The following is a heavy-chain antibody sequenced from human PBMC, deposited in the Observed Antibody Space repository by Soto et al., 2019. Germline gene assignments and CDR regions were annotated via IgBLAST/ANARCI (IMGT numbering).Heavy chain of an antibody. CDR2: LSPNTGNT. Sequence: QVQLVQSGAEVKKPGASVKVSCKASGYTFTSSDIHWVRQATGQGLEWMGWLSPNTGNTGYAQKFQGRVTLTRNTSVSTAYLELTILRSDDTAIYYCARGHFTGMDVWGQGTTVTVSS. D-gene: IGHD3-3*02. V-gene: IGHV1-8*01. CDR1: GYTFTSSD. J-gene: IGHJ6*02. CDR3: ARGHFTGMDV.